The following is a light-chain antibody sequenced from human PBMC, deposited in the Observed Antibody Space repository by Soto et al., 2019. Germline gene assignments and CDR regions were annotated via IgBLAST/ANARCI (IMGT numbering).Light chain of an antibody. J-gene: IGLJ3*02. CDR3: ASWDESMNGPV. CDR2: SDN. V-gene: IGLV1-44*01. CDR1: SSNIVSYS. Sequence: QTVLTQPPSASGTPGQRVTMSCSGSSSNIVSYSVSWYLHLPGTAPKLLIYSDNQRPSGVPDRFSGSKSGTSASLAISGLQSEDEADYYCASWDESMNGPVFGGGTKLPVL.